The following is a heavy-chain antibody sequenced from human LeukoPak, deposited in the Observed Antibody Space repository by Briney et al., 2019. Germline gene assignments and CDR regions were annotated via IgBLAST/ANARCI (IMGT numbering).Heavy chain of an antibody. J-gene: IGHJ3*02. V-gene: IGHV4-38-2*01. CDR2: IYHSGST. CDR3: ARSIDYTIFGEFDAFDI. CDR1: GGSFSGYY. D-gene: IGHD3-3*01. Sequence: SETLSLTCAVYGGSFSGYYWGWIRQPPGKGLEWIGSIYHSGSTYYNPSLKSRVTISVDTSKNQFSLKLSSATAADTAVYYCARSIDYTIFGEFDAFDIWGQGTMVTVSS.